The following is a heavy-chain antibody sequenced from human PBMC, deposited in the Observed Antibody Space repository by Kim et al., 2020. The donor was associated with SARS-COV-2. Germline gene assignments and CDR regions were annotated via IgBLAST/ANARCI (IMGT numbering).Heavy chain of an antibody. CDR2: IYYSGST. Sequence: SETLSLTCTVSGGSISSSSYYWGWIRQPPGKGLEWIGSIYYSGSTYYNPSLKSRVTISVDTSKNQFSLKLSSVTAADTAVYYCARQGKHYGDSDYNWFDPWGQGTLVTVSS. CDR1: GGSISSSSYY. D-gene: IGHD4-17*01. CDR3: ARQGKHYGDSDYNWFDP. J-gene: IGHJ5*02. V-gene: IGHV4-39*01.